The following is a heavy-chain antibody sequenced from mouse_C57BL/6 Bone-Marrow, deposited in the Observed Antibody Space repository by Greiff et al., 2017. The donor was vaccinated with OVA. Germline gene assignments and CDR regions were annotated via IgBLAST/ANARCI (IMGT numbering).Heavy chain of an antibody. J-gene: IGHJ4*01. CDR1: GYTFTSYG. CDR2: IYPRSGNT. V-gene: IGHV1-81*01. D-gene: IGHD1-1*01. Sequence: QVQLQQSGAELARPGASVKLSCKASGYTFTSYGISWVKQRTGQGLEWIGEIYPRSGNTYYNEKFKGKATLTADKSSSTAYMELRSLTSEDSAVYFCARKINGDYYYGSSYGYYYAMDYWGQGTSVTVSS. CDR3: ARKINGDYYYGSSYGYYYAMDY.